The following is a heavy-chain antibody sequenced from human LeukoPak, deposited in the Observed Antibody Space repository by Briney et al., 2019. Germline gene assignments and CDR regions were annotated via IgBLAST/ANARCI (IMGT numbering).Heavy chain of an antibody. D-gene: IGHD6-13*01. Sequence: SETLSLTCAVYGGSFSGYYWSWIRQPPGKGLEWIGEINHSGSTNYNPSLKSRVTISVDTSKNQFSLKLSSVTAADTAVYYCARVGASSSWEQFDYWGQGTLVTVSS. CDR1: GGSFSGYY. V-gene: IGHV4-34*01. CDR2: INHSGST. J-gene: IGHJ4*02. CDR3: ARVGASSSWEQFDY.